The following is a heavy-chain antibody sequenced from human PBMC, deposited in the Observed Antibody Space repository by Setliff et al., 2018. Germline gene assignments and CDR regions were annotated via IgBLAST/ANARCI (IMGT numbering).Heavy chain of an antibody. Sequence: SETLSLTCAASGGTFTYYYWTWIRQPPGKGLEWIGEINHSGSTNYNPSLKSRATISIDTSKNQFSLSLRYVTAADTAVYYCARGRNVAIRLLDSWGQGTPVTVSS. D-gene: IGHD6-6*01. V-gene: IGHV4-34*01. J-gene: IGHJ4*02. CDR3: ARGRNVAIRLLDS. CDR2: INHSGST. CDR1: GGTFTYYY.